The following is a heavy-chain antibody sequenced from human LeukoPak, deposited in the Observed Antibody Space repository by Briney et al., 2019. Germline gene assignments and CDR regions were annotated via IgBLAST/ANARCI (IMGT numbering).Heavy chain of an antibody. V-gene: IGHV3-21*01. Sequence: GGSLRLSCAASGFTFSSYSMNWVRQAPGKGLEWVSSISSSSSYIYYADSVKGRFTISRDNAKNSLYLQMNSLGAEDTAVYYCARGKMATTMGYDDFDIWGQGTMVTVSS. CDR1: GFTFSSYS. CDR2: ISSSSSYI. J-gene: IGHJ3*02. D-gene: IGHD5-24*01. CDR3: ARGKMATTMGYDDFDI.